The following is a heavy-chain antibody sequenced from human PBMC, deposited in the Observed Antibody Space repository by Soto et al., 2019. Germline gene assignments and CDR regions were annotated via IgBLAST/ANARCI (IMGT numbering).Heavy chain of an antibody. CDR2: IDAGNDNT. Sequence: ASVKVSCKASGYTLSTYAVHWLRQAPGQRLEWMGRIDAGNDNTKYSQNFQGRVTITTDTSASTAYMELSSLKSEDTAIYYCAREGSTYNSTFDYWGQGTLVTVS. V-gene: IGHV1-3*01. CDR1: GYTLSTYA. D-gene: IGHD1-1*01. CDR3: AREGSTYNSTFDY. J-gene: IGHJ4*02.